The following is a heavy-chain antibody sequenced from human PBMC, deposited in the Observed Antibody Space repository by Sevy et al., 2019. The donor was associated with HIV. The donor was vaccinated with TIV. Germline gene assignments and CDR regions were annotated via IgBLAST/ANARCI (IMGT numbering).Heavy chain of an antibody. CDR2: IWYDGSNK. V-gene: IGHV3-33*01. D-gene: IGHD6-19*01. CDR3: ARDSDSSNPDY. Sequence: GGSLRLSYAASGFTFRSYGMLWVRQAPGKGLEWVAGIWYDGSNKQYADSVKGRFTISRDNSKNTLHLEMNSLRAEDTAVYYCARDSDSSNPDYWGQGTLVTVSS. CDR1: GFTFRSYG. J-gene: IGHJ4*02.